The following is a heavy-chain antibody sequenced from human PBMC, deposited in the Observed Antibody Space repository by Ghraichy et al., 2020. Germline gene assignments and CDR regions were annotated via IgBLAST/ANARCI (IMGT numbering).Heavy chain of an antibody. CDR3: ATSPDPYYYGSGSYYMYYFDY. CDR2: IYYSGTT. D-gene: IGHD3-10*01. J-gene: IGHJ4*01. CDR1: GGSISSSRYY. Sequence: ESLNISCSVSGGSISSSRYYWGWVRQSPGKGLEWIGNIYYSGTTYYNPSLKSRVTISVDTPKNQFSLKLSPVAAADTAVYYCATSPDPYYYGSGSYYMYYFDYWGQGTLVSVAS. V-gene: IGHV4-39*01.